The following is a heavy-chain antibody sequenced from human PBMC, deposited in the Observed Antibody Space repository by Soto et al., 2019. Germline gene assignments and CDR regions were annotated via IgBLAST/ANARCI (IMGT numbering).Heavy chain of an antibody. J-gene: IGHJ4*02. CDR3: ARCSYANRREFDS. V-gene: IGHV4-61*01. CDR1: GGSVTSGSYY. Sequence: SETLSLTCTVSGGSVTSGSYYWSWIRQPPGKGLEWIGYVYYSGTTNYNSSLESRVTIAVGTSKNHFSLKLTTVTAADTAAYYCARCSYANRREFDSWGQGSLVTVSS. D-gene: IGHD2-2*01. CDR2: VYYSGTT.